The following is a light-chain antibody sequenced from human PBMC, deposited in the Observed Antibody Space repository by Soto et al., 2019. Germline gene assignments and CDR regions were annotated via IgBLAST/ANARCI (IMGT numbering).Light chain of an antibody. V-gene: IGKV3-15*01. Sequence: EIVMTQSPATLSVSPGERATLSCRASQSISNNLAWYQQKPGQGPRLLIYDASTRATGIPARFSGSGSGTEFTLTISSLQSEDFAVYFCQQNNNWPPTFGQGTKVEIK. CDR3: QQNNNWPPT. CDR2: DAS. J-gene: IGKJ1*01. CDR1: QSISNN.